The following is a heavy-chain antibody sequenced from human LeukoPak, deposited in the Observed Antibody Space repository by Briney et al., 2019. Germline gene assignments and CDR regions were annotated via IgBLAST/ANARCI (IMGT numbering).Heavy chain of an antibody. V-gene: IGHV4-38-2*02. Sequence: SETLSLTCTVSGYSISSGYYWGWIRQPPGKGLEWIGSIYHSGSTNYNPSLKSRVTISVDTSKNQFSLKLSSVTAADTAVYYCASHRYYGDYYFDYWGQGTLVTVSS. CDR3: ASHRYYGDYYFDY. D-gene: IGHD4-17*01. J-gene: IGHJ4*02. CDR1: GYSISSGYY. CDR2: IYHSGST.